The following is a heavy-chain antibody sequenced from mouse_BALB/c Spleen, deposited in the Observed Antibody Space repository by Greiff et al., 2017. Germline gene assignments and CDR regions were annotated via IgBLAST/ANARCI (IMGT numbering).Heavy chain of an antibody. CDR1: GFTFSSFG. CDR3: ARNGCGSPWFAY. Sequence: EVMLVESGGGLVQPGGSRKLSCAASGFTFSSFGMHWVRQAPEKGLEWVAYISSGSSTIYYADTVKGRFTISRDNPKNTLFLQMTSLRSEDTAVYYYARNGCGSPWFAYWGQGTLVTVSA. CDR2: ISSGSSTI. J-gene: IGHJ3*01. D-gene: IGHD1-1*02. V-gene: IGHV5-17*02.